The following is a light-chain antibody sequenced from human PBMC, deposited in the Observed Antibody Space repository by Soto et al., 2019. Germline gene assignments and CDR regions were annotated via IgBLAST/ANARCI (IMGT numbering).Light chain of an antibody. CDR2: EAS. V-gene: IGKV2D-29*01. Sequence: EIVLTQTPLSLSVTPGQPASISCKSSQSLLHSDGKTYLYWYLQRPGQPPQALMYEASNRFSGVPDRFSGSGSGTDFTPKISRVEADDVGVYYCMQGTQFPRTFGQGTKAEIK. J-gene: IGKJ1*01. CDR1: QSLLHSDGKTY. CDR3: MQGTQFPRT.